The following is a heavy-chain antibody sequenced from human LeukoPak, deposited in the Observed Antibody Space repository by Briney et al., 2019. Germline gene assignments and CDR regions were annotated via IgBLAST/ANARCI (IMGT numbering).Heavy chain of an antibody. CDR2: INHSGGT. CDR1: GGSFSGYH. V-gene: IGHV4-34*01. CDR3: ARHLYSNYVSCV. J-gene: IGHJ6*04. Sequence: PSETLSLTCAVFGGSFSGYHWSWIRQPPGKGLEWIGEINHSGGTNYNPSLKSRVTISVDTSRIQFSLKLSSVTAADTAVYYCARHLYSNYVSCVWGKGTTVTVSS. D-gene: IGHD4-11*01.